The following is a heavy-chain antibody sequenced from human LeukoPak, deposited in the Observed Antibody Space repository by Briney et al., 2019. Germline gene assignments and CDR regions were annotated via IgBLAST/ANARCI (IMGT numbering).Heavy chain of an antibody. Sequence: GGSLRLSCAASGFTFSDYYMSWIRQAPGKGLEWVSYISSSGNTIYYADSVKGRFTISRDNAKNSLYLQMNSLRAEDTAVYYCARDFSQYSSGWYYFDYWGQGTLVTVSS. CDR3: ARDFSQYSSGWYYFDY. V-gene: IGHV3-11*04. J-gene: IGHJ4*02. CDR2: ISSSGNTI. D-gene: IGHD6-19*01. CDR1: GFTFSDYY.